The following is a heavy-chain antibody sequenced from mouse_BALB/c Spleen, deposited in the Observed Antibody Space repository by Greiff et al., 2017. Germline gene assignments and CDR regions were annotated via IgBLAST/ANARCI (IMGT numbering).Heavy chain of an antibody. D-gene: IGHD1-2*01. V-gene: IGHV2-9-2*01. CDR2: IWTGGGT. J-gene: IGHJ4*01. Sequence: VQGVESGPGLVAPSQSLSITCTVSGFSLTSYDISWIRQPPGKGLEWLGVIWTGGGTNYNSAFMSRLSISKDNSKSQVFLKMNSLQTDDTAIYYCVRAGGYYGYDAMDYWGQGTSVTVSS. CDR1: GFSLTSYD. CDR3: VRAGGYYGYDAMDY.